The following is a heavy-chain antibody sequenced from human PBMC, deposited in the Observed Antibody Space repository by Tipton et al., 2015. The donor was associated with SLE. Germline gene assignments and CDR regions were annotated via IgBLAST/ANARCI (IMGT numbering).Heavy chain of an antibody. V-gene: IGHV4-59*12. CDR2: VSYAGST. Sequence: TLSLTCTVSGDSISPNFWSWIRQPPGKGLEWIGYVSYAGSTNYNPSLESRVTMSVDTSKNQFSLNLNSVTAADAAVYYCARDSRIDGKDVWGQGTTVTVSS. J-gene: IGHJ6*02. CDR3: ARDSRIDGKDV. CDR1: GDSISPNF. D-gene: IGHD1-14*01.